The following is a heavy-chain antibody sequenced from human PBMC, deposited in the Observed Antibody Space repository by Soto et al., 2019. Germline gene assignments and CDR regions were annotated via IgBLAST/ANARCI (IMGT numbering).Heavy chain of an antibody. CDR1: GYTFTSYG. Sequence: ASVKVSCKASGYTFTSYGINWVRQAPGQGLEWMGWISAYNGNTNYAQKLQGRVTMTTDTSTSTAYMELRSLRSDDTAAYYCARERSDFWSGYYTWFDPWGQGTLVTVSS. CDR3: ARERSDFWSGYYTWFDP. D-gene: IGHD3-3*01. J-gene: IGHJ5*02. V-gene: IGHV1-18*01. CDR2: ISAYNGNT.